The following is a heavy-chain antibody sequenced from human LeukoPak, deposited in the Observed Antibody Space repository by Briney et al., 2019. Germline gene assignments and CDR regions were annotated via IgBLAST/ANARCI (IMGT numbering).Heavy chain of an antibody. Sequence: PGRSLRLSCAASGYTFTGYYMHWVRQAPGQGLEWMGWINPNSGGTNYAQKFQGRVTMTRDTSISTAYMELSRLRSDDTAVYYCALGNYPPPAPYYGMDVWGQGTTVTVSS. CDR3: ALGNYPPPAPYYGMDV. CDR2: INPNSGGT. CDR1: GYTFTGYY. D-gene: IGHD1-7*01. V-gene: IGHV1-2*02. J-gene: IGHJ6*02.